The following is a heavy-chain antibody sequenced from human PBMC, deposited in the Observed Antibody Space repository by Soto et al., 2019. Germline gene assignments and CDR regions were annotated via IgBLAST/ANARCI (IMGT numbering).Heavy chain of an antibody. CDR1: GASISRYF. V-gene: IGHV4-59*01. J-gene: IGHJ4*02. CDR3: ARDVSPAY. Sequence: SVTLSLTCTVSGASISRYFWSWIRQPPGKGLEWIGYIYYRGSTNYNPSLKSRVTISLDTSKNQFSLKLSSVTASDTAGYYCARDVSPAYWGQGMLVTVSS. CDR2: IYYRGST.